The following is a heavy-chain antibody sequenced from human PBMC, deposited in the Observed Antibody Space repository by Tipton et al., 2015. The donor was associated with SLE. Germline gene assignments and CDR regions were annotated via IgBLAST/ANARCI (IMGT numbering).Heavy chain of an antibody. CDR3: VATRDAFDI. D-gene: IGHD1-26*01. J-gene: IGHJ3*02. V-gene: IGHV4-61*09. CDR2: IYTSGST. Sequence: LRLSCTVSGGSISSGSYYWSWIRQPAGKGLEWIGHIYTSGSTNYNPSLKSRVTISVDTSKNQFSLKLSSVTAADTAVYYCVATRDAFDIWGQGTMVPVSS. CDR1: GGSISSGSYY.